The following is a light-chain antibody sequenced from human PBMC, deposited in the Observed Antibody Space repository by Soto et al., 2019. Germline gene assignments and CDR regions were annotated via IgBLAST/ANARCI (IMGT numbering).Light chain of an antibody. Sequence: ETVLTQSPGTLSLSPGERATLSCRASRSVSASYLAWYQQKPGQAPRLLIYGASSRATGFPDRFSGSGSGTDFTLTISRLEPDDSAVYYCQQYDTSATFGQGTKLEI. CDR1: RSVSASY. CDR2: GAS. CDR3: QQYDTSAT. J-gene: IGKJ2*01. V-gene: IGKV3-20*01.